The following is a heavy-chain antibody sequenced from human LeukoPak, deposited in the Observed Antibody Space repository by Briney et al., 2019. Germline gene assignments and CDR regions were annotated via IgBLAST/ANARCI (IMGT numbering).Heavy chain of an antibody. CDR2: IYYSGST. J-gene: IGHJ6*03. CDR1: GGSISSYY. D-gene: IGHD6-13*01. Sequence: PSETLSLTCTVSGGSISSYYWSWIRQPPGKGLEWIGYIYYSGSTNYNPSLKSRVTISVDTSKNQFSLKLSSVTAADTAVYYCARGSTFRGYSSSWHPYYYYYMDVWGKGTTVTVSS. V-gene: IGHV4-59*12. CDR3: ARGSTFRGYSSSWHPYYYYYMDV.